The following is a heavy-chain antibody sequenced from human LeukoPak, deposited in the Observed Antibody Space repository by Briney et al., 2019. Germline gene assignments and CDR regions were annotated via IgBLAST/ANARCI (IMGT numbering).Heavy chain of an antibody. D-gene: IGHD4-17*01. Sequence: SETLSLTCAVYGGSFSGYYWSWIRQPPGKGLEWIGEINHSGSTNYNPSLKSRVTISVDTSKNQFSLKLSSVTAADTAVYYCARKGATVTTGYAFDYWGQGTLVTVSS. CDR3: ARKGATVTTGYAFDY. V-gene: IGHV4-34*01. J-gene: IGHJ4*02. CDR1: GGSFSGYY. CDR2: INHSGST.